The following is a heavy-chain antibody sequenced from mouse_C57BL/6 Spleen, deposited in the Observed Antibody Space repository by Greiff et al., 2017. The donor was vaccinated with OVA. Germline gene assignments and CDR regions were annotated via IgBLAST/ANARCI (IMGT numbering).Heavy chain of an antibody. V-gene: IGHV1-53*01. Sequence: QVHVKQPGTELVKPGASVKLSCKASGYTFTSYWMHWVKQRPGQGLEWIGNINPSNGGTNYNEKFKSKATLTVDKSSSTAYLQLSSLTSEDSAVYYCARGNGYYDAMDYWGQGTSVTVSS. CDR2: INPSNGGT. D-gene: IGHD2-1*01. CDR1: GYTFTSYW. J-gene: IGHJ4*01. CDR3: ARGNGYYDAMDY.